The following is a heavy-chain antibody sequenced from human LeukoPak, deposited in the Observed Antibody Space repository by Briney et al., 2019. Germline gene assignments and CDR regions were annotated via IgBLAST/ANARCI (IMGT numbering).Heavy chain of an antibody. CDR1: GFTFSSYA. CDR3: ASIAVAGTSSEGDDFDY. CDR2: ISYDGSNK. D-gene: IGHD6-19*01. Sequence: GGSLRLSCAASGFTFSSYAMHWVRQAPGKGLEWVAVISYDGSNKYYADSVKGRFTISRDNSKNTLYLQMNSLRAEDTAVYYCASIAVAGTSSEGDDFDYWGQGTLVTVSS. J-gene: IGHJ4*02. V-gene: IGHV3-30-3*01.